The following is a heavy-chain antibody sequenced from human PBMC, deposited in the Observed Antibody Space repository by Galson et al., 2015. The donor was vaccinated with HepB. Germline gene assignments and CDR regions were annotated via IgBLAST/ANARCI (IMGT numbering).Heavy chain of an antibody. Sequence: SVKVSCKASGYTFTSYDINWVRQAAGQGLEWLGWMNPNSGNTGYAQKFQGRLTMTGNTSISTAYMELNSLRSEDTAVYFCARVKYNWNFGFWFDPWGQGTLVTVSS. CDR3: ARVKYNWNFGFWFDP. CDR1: GYTFTSYD. V-gene: IGHV1-8*01. CDR2: MNPNSGNT. D-gene: IGHD1-20*01. J-gene: IGHJ5*02.